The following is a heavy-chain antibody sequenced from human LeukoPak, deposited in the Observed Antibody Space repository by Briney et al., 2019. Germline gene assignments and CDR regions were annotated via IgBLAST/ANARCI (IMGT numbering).Heavy chain of an antibody. J-gene: IGHJ5*02. D-gene: IGHD1-14*01. CDR3: ARELVRKQDLDT. CDR2: ISSSGADR. Sequence: GGSLRLSCTASGFTFSSCSMNWVRQAPGKGLEWVSSISSSGADRYHADSVKGRFSISRDNAKNSLYLQMNNLRAEDTAVYYCARELVRKQDLDTWGPGNLVTVSS. CDR1: GFTFSSCS. V-gene: IGHV3-21*01.